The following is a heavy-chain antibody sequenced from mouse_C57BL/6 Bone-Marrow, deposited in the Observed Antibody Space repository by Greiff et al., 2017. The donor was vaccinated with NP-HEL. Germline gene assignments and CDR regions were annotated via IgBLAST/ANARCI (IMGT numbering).Heavy chain of an antibody. V-gene: IGHV1-39*01. J-gene: IGHJ1*03. Sequence: VQLQQSGPELVKPGASVKISCKASGYSFTDYYMHWVKQSNGKSLEWIGVINPYYGSTSYNQKFKGKATLTVDQSSSTAYMQLNSLTSEDSAVYYCARRGVDSKWYFEVGGTVTTVTVSS. D-gene: IGHD2-5*01. CDR3: ARRGVDSKWYFEV. CDR1: GYSFTDYY. CDR2: INPYYGST.